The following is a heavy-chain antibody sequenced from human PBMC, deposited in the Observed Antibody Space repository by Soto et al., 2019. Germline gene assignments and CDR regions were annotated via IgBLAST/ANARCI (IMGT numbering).Heavy chain of an antibody. Sequence: ASVKVSCKASGYTFSSYAMHWVRQAPGQRLEWMGWINAGNGNTKYSQKFQGRVTITRDTSASTAYMELNSLRAEDTAVYYCAKDKADIVLVPAADKGYFDYWGQGTLVTAPQ. CDR3: AKDKADIVLVPAADKGYFDY. CDR1: GYTFSSYA. J-gene: IGHJ4*02. CDR2: INAGNGNT. D-gene: IGHD2-2*01. V-gene: IGHV1-3*01.